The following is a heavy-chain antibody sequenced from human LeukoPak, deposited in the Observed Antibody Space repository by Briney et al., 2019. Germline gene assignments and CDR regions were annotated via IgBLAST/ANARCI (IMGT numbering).Heavy chain of an antibody. Sequence: SVKVSCKASGYTFTGYYMHWVRQAPGQGLEWMGRIIPILGIANYAQKFQGRVTITADKSTSTAYMELSSLRSEDTAVYYCARGTMTTVTTSPAYYYYGMDVWGQGTTVTVSS. J-gene: IGHJ6*02. D-gene: IGHD4-4*01. CDR2: IIPILGIA. CDR1: GYTFTGYY. V-gene: IGHV1-69*04. CDR3: ARGTMTTVTTSPAYYYYGMDV.